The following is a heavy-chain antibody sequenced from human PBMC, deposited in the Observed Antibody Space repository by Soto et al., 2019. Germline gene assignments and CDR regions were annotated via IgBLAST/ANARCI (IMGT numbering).Heavy chain of an antibody. V-gene: IGHV4-30-4*01. D-gene: IGHD2-8*02. Sequence: SETLSLTCTVSGGSISSGDYYWSWIRQPPGKGLEWIGYIYYSGSTYYNPSLKSRVTISVDTSKNQFSLKLSSVTAADTAVYYCARVLVVNAPRFEYYFDYWGQGTLVTVSS. CDR1: GGSISSGDYY. J-gene: IGHJ4*02. CDR2: IYYSGST. CDR3: ARVLVVNAPRFEYYFDY.